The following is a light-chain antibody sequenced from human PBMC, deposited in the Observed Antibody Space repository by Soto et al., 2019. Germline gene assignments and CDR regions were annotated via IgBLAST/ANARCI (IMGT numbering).Light chain of an antibody. Sequence: QSALTQPASVSGSPGQSITISCTGTSSDVGGYNYVSWYQQHPGKAPKLMIYDVSNRPSGVSNRFSGSKSGNTASLTISGPQAEDEDNYYCSSYTSTSPLLFGGGTKLTVL. CDR1: SSDVGGYNY. V-gene: IGLV2-14*01. J-gene: IGLJ2*01. CDR2: DVS. CDR3: SSYTSTSPLL.